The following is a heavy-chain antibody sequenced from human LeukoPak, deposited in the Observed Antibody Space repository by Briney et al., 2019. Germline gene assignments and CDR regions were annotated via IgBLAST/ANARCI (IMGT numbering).Heavy chain of an antibody. Sequence: PSETLSLTCTVSGGSISSSSYYWGWIRQPPGKGLEWIGSTDYSGSTYYKPSLKSRVTISVDTSKNQFSLKLNSVTAADTAVYYCARGVEDYYDSTGYYYWGQGTLVTVSS. J-gene: IGHJ4*02. D-gene: IGHD3-22*01. CDR1: GGSISSSSYY. V-gene: IGHV4-39*07. CDR3: ARGVEDYYDSTGYYY. CDR2: TDYSGST.